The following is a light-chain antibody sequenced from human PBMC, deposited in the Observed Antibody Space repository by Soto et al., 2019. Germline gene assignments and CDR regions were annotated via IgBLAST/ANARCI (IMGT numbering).Light chain of an antibody. Sequence: DIQMTQSPSTLSGSVGDRVTITCRASQTISSWLAWYQQKPGKAPKLLIYDASNLETGVPSRFSGSGSGTDFTFTISSLQPEDIATYYCQQYDGYSRTFGQGTKVDIK. V-gene: IGKV1-5*01. J-gene: IGKJ1*01. CDR3: QQYDGYSRT. CDR2: DAS. CDR1: QTISSW.